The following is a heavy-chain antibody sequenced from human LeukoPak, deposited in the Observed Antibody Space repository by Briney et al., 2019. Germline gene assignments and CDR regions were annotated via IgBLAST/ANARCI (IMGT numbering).Heavy chain of an antibody. D-gene: IGHD3-10*01. CDR2: INPNSGGT. V-gene: IGHV1-2*04. CDR3: ARADGSGSFYGMDV. Sequence: ASVNVSCKASGYTFTGYYMHWVRQAPGQGLEWMGWINPNSGGTNYAQKFQGWVTMTRDTSISTAYMELSRLRSDDTAVYYCARADGSGSFYGMDVWGQGTTVTVSS. J-gene: IGHJ6*02. CDR1: GYTFTGYY.